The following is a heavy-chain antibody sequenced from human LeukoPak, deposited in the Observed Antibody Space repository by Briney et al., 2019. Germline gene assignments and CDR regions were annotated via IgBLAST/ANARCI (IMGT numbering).Heavy chain of an antibody. CDR2: IYYSGST. CDR3: ARHYDSWTYPLDY. CDR1: GGSISSYY. J-gene: IGHJ4*02. Sequence: ETLSLTCTVSGGSISSYYWSWIRQPPGKGLEWIGYIYYSGSTNYNPSLKSRVTISVDTSKNQFSLELHSVTAADTAVYYCARHYDSWTYPLDYWGQGTLVTVSS. D-gene: IGHD3/OR15-3a*01. V-gene: IGHV4-59*01.